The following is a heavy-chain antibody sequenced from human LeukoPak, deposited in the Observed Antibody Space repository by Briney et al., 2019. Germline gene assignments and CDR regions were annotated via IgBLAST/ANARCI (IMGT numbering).Heavy chain of an antibody. J-gene: IGHJ4*02. V-gene: IGHV3-21*01. CDR3: ARGGIAAAGPIDS. Sequence: GGSLRLSCAASGFTFSSYSMNWVRQAPGKGLEWVSSISSSSSYIYYADSVKGRFTISRDNAKNSLYLQMNSLRAEDTAVYYCARGGIAAAGPIDSWGQGTLVTVSS. CDR1: GFTFSSYS. D-gene: IGHD6-13*01. CDR2: ISSSSSYI.